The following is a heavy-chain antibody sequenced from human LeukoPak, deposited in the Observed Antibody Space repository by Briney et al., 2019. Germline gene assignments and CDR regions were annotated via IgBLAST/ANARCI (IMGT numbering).Heavy chain of an antibody. J-gene: IGHJ4*02. CDR1: GFTFSSYA. Sequence: PGGSLRLSCTASGFTFSSYAMSWVRQVPGKGLEWVSGISASGGNTYHADSVKGRFTISRDNSKNTLYLQMKSLRAEDTAVYYCARVVWLDRNFDYWGQGTLLTVSS. CDR3: ARVVWLDRNFDY. V-gene: IGHV3-23*01. D-gene: IGHD6-19*01. CDR2: ISASGGNT.